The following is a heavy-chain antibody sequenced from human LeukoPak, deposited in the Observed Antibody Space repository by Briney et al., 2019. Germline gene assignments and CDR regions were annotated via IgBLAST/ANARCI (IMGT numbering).Heavy chain of an antibody. CDR1: GGSISSSSYY. V-gene: IGHV4-39*07. J-gene: IGHJ4*02. CDR3: ARGGGSITMIVVAPTPLQENYFDY. Sequence: PSETLSLTCTVSGGSISSSSYYWSWIRQPPGKGLEWIGEINHSGSTNYNPSLKSRVTISVDTSKNQFSLKLSSVTAADTAVYYCARGGGSITMIVVAPTPLQENYFDYWGQGTLVTVSS. CDR2: INHSGST. D-gene: IGHD3-22*01.